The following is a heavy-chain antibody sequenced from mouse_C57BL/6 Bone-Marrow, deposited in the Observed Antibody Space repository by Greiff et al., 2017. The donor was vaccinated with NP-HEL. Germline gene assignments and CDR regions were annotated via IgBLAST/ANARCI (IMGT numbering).Heavy chain of an antibody. CDR2: IYIGNGYT. Sequence: EVQLQESGAELVRPGSSVKMSCKTSGYTFTSYGINWVKQRPGQGLEWIGYIYIGNGYTEYNEKFKGKATLTSDTSSNTAYMQLSSLTSEDSAIYFCARPDGYYGVAWFAYWGQGTLVTVSA. D-gene: IGHD2-3*01. V-gene: IGHV1-58*01. CDR1: GYTFTSYG. J-gene: IGHJ3*01. CDR3: ARPDGYYGVAWFAY.